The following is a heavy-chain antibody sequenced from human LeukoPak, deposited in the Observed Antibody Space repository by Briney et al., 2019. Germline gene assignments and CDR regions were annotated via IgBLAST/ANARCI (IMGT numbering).Heavy chain of an antibody. CDR3: ARAGPSSTSCCYWFDP. V-gene: IGHV3-53*01. Sequence: PGGSLRLSCAASGITVSSNYMSWVRQAPGKGLEWVSVIYSGGSTYYADSVKGRFTISRDNSKNMLYLQMNSLRAEDTAVYYCARAGPSSTSCCYWFDPWGQGTLVTVSS. CDR1: GITVSSNY. CDR2: IYSGGST. D-gene: IGHD2-2*01. J-gene: IGHJ5*02.